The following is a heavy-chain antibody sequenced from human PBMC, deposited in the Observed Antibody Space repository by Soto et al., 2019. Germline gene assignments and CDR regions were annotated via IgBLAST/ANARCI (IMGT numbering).Heavy chain of an antibody. CDR2: IYHSGST. J-gene: IGHJ4*02. D-gene: IGHD6-13*01. CDR1: SGSISSSNW. Sequence: SETLSLTCAVSSGSISSSNWWSWVRQPPGKGLEWIGEIYHSGSTNYNPSLKSRVTISVDKSKNQFSLKLSSVTAADTAVYYWARSHSHSSSWYEYWGQATLVTVSS. CDR3: ARSHSHSSSWYEY. V-gene: IGHV4-4*02.